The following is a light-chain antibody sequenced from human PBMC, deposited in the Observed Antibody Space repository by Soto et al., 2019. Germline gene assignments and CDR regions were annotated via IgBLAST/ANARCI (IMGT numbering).Light chain of an antibody. Sequence: QAVMTQPPSVSAAPGQKVTISCSGSSSNIGGNSVSWYQQLPGTAPKLLIYDDYKRPSGIPDRFSGSKSGTSATLGITGFQTGXEADYYCGSWDSSLSAYVFGTGTKLTVL. CDR2: DDY. V-gene: IGLV1-51*01. CDR1: SSNIGGNS. CDR3: GSWDSSLSAYV. J-gene: IGLJ1*01.